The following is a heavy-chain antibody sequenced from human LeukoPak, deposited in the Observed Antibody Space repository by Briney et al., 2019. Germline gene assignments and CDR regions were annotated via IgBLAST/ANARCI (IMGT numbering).Heavy chain of an antibody. CDR3: ARVTVGALDY. CDR2: IYYDGST. D-gene: IGHD1-26*01. V-gene: IGHV4-59*12. Sequence: SETLSLTCTVSGGSISTYYWSWIRQSPGKGLEWIGYIYYDGSTNYNPSLKSRVTISVDTSKNQFSLKLSSVTAADTAVYYCARVTVGALDYWGQGTLVTVSS. CDR1: GGSISTYY. J-gene: IGHJ4*02.